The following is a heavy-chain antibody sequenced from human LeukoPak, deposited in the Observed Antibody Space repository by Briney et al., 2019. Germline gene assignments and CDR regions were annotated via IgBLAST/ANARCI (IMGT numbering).Heavy chain of an antibody. V-gene: IGHV3-48*02. J-gene: IGHJ4*02. CDR2: ITADSGTT. CDR1: GFTFSTKS. CDR3: ASRDYFDY. Sequence: GGSLRLSCAVSGFTFSTKSMNWVRQAPGKGLEWVSYITADSGTTYYADSVKGRFTISRDNAKNSLYLQMNSLRDEDTAEYYCASRDYFDYWGQGTLVTVSS.